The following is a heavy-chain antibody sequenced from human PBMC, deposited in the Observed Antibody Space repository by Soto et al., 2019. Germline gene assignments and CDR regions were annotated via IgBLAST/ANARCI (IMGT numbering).Heavy chain of an antibody. CDR2: ISGSGGST. V-gene: IGHV3-23*01. CDR1: GFTFSSYA. CDR3: AKVQGVTTVTFDAFDI. J-gene: IGHJ3*02. D-gene: IGHD4-4*01. Sequence: GESLKISCAASGFTFSSYAMSWVRQAPGKGLEWVSAISGSGGSTYYADSVKGRFTISRDNSKNTLYLQMNSLRAEDTAVYYCAKVQGVTTVTFDAFDIWGQGTMVTVSS.